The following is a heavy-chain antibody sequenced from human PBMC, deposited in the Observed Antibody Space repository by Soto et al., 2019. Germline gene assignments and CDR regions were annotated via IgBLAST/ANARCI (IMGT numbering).Heavy chain of an antibody. V-gene: IGHV3-23*01. CDR2: TSGSGGST. J-gene: IGHJ4*02. D-gene: IGHD2-2*01. CDR3: AKEQTHSQADTSSIFDY. CDR1: GFTFSNYP. Sequence: EVQLLESGGGFVEPGWSLRLSCVASGFTFSNYPMTWVRQAPGKGLEWVSSTSGSGGSTYYADSVKGRFTISRDNSKNTLYQQMNSRRAEDTAVYYCAKEQTHSQADTSSIFDYWGQGTLVIVSS.